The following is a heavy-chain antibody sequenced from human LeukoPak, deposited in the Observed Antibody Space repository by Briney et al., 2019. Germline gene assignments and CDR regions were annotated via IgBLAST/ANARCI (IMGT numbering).Heavy chain of an antibody. CDR3: AKFEGALLGNYYMDV. CDR2: ISGGGDNT. J-gene: IGHJ6*03. V-gene: IGHV3-23*01. Sequence: PGGSLRLSCAVSGFPFSDFAMSWVRHAPGKGLEWVSTISGGGDNTYFADSVKGRFTISRDNSKNTLFLQMVSLGAEDTAVYYCAKFEGALLGNYYMDVWGKGTTVTVSS. CDR1: GFPFSDFA.